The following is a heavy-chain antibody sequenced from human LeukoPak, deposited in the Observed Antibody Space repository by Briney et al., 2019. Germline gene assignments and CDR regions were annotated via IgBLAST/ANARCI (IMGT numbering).Heavy chain of an antibody. CDR3: ARDGEQWLVLISFQY. CDR1: GFTFSTYT. CDR2: ISYDGTIK. V-gene: IGHV3-30*04. J-gene: IGHJ4*02. Sequence: GRSLRLSCAASGFTFSTYTMHWVRQSPGKGLEWVALISYDGTIKYYADSVKGRFTTSRDNSKNTVYLQMNSLRAEDTAVYYCARDGEQWLVLISFQYWGQGTLVTVSS. D-gene: IGHD6-19*01.